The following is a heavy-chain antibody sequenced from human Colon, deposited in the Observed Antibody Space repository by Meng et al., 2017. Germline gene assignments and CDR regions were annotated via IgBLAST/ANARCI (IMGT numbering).Heavy chain of an antibody. Sequence: QITLKESGPTLVKPTTTLTLPCTVSGFSVSTSGMVVGWIRQPPGKALEWLAFIYWNDDKRYSPSLKSRVTITKDTSKNQVVLTMTNMDPVDTATYYCAHRTTVTAVDYWGQGTLVTVSS. V-gene: IGHV2-5*01. CDR2: IYWNDDK. J-gene: IGHJ4*02. D-gene: IGHD4-17*01. CDR1: GFSVSTSGMV. CDR3: AHRTTVTAVDY.